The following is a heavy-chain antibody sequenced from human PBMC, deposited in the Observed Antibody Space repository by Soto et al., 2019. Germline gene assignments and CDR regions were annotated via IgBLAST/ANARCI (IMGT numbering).Heavy chain of an antibody. Sequence: VQLLESGGDLVQPGRSLRLFCVASGFILNNYAMSWVRQAPGKGLEWVATIGGTDGDSDGIPWYEDSVMGRFTISRDSSASTMFLDIDNLRAEDSALYYCVKRGRNWGVIDFWGQGTTVVVSS. CDR3: VKRGRNWGVIDF. CDR1: GFILNNYA. D-gene: IGHD7-27*01. J-gene: IGHJ3*01. CDR2: IGGTDGDSDGIP. V-gene: IGHV3-23*01.